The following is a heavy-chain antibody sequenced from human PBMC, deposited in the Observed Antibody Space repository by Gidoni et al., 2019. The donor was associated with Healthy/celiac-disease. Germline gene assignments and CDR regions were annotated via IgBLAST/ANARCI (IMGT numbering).Heavy chain of an antibody. J-gene: IGHJ4*02. Sequence: QLQLQESGPGLVTPSDTLSLTCPVPGGSISSSSYYRGWIRQPPGKGLEWIGSIYYSGSTYYNPSPKSRVTISVDTSKNQFSLKVSSVTAADTAVYYCARVKSIAAAGTWPRIPMNYFDYWGQGTLVTVSS. CDR3: ARVKSIAAAGTWPRIPMNYFDY. D-gene: IGHD6-13*01. CDR1: GGSISSSSYY. CDR2: IYYSGST. V-gene: IGHV4-39*07.